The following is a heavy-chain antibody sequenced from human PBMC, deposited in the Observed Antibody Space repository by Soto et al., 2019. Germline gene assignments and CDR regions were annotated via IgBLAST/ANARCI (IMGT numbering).Heavy chain of an antibody. CDR2: IDDSGST. D-gene: IGHD2-8*01. J-gene: IGHJ6*02. CDR3: ARAVGYCADGVCSASYYYVMDV. V-gene: IGHV4-31*03. CDR1: GGSISSGGYY. Sequence: NPSETLSLTCTVSGGSISSGGYYWSWIRQHPGKGLEWIGYIDDSGSTYYNPSLKSRVTMSVDTSKNQFSLKLSSMSAADTAVYYCARAVGYCADGVCSASYYYVMDVWGQGTTVTVSS.